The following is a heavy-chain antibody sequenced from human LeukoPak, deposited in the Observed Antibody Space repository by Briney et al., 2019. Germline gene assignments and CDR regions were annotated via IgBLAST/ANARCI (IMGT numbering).Heavy chain of an antibody. Sequence: XGSLRLSCAASGITFSDHYMSWIRQAPGKGLEWVAHISSSGSTIEYADSVKGRFAISRDNAKNSLYLQMISLSVEDTAVYYCAREVRYTSSWYVYYYLDYWGQGTLVTVSS. D-gene: IGHD6-13*01. CDR2: ISSSGSTI. CDR3: AREVRYTSSWYVYYYLDY. J-gene: IGHJ4*02. CDR1: GITFSDHY. V-gene: IGHV3-11*01.